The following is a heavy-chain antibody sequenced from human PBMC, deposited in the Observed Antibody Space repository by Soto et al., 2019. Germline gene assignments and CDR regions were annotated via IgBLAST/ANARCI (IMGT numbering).Heavy chain of an antibody. D-gene: IGHD6-19*01. CDR2: ISSSSSYI. CDR1: GFTFSSYS. CDR3: AREGHSSGWPIDY. V-gene: IGHV3-21*01. Sequence: EVQLVESGGGLVKPGGSLRLSCAASGFTFSSYSMNWVRQAPGKGLEWVSSISSSSSYIYYADSVKGRFTISRDNAKNSLYLQMNSRRAEDTAVYYCAREGHSSGWPIDYWGQGTLVTVSS. J-gene: IGHJ4*02.